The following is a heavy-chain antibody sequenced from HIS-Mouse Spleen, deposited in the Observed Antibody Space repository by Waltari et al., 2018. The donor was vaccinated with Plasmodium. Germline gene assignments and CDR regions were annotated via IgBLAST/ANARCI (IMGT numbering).Heavy chain of an antibody. CDR1: GLTFNSYA. D-gene: IGHD2-15*01. J-gene: IGHJ4*02. CDR2: ISYDGSNK. V-gene: IGHV3-30-3*01. CDR3: ARDRRLAFDY. Sequence: QVQLVESGGGVVQPGRSLRLSCAASGLTFNSYAMHWVRQAPGKGLEWVAVISYDGSNKDYADSVKGRFTISRDNSKNTLYLQMNSLRAEDTAVYYCARDRRLAFDYWGQGTLVTVSS.